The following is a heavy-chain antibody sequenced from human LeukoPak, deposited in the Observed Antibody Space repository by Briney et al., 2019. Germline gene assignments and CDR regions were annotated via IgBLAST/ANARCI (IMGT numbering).Heavy chain of an antibody. D-gene: IGHD6-19*01. CDR2: IYPHGDP. V-gene: IGHV3-23*01. J-gene: IGHJ3*02. CDR1: GFTFKNYA. Sequence: PAGGSLRLSCTTSGFTFKNYAMTWVRQAPGKGLEWVSAIYPHGDPHYADSVKGRFTISRDNSKKSLYMQMETLRAEDTALYYCARAKLEPAGTGAFDIWGPGTVVPSLQ. CDR3: ARAKLEPAGTGAFDI.